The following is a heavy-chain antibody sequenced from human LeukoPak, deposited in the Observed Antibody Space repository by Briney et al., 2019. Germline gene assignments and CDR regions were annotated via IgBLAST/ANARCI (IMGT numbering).Heavy chain of an antibody. CDR2: IIPIFGTA. V-gene: IGHV1-69*13. D-gene: IGHD1-26*01. CDR1: GGTFSSYA. CDR3: ARGSGSYYVRWFDP. J-gene: IGHJ5*02. Sequence: VASVKVSCKASGGTFSSYAISWVRQAPGQGLEWMGGIIPIFGTANYAQKFQGRVTITADESTSTAYMELSSLRSEDTAVYYCARGSGSYYVRWFDPWGQGTLVTVSS.